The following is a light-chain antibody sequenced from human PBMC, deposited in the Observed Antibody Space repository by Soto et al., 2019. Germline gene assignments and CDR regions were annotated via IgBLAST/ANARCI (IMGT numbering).Light chain of an antibody. CDR1: QSISGE. CDR3: QQGHDWPLT. Sequence: EIVMTQSPATLSVSPGERATLSCRASQSISGELAWYQQRPGQPPRLLIYGVSTRATGVPDRFSGSGSGSDFTLTISGLQSEDFAVYSCQQGHDWPLTFGQGTRLDI. V-gene: IGKV3-15*01. CDR2: GVS. J-gene: IGKJ2*01.